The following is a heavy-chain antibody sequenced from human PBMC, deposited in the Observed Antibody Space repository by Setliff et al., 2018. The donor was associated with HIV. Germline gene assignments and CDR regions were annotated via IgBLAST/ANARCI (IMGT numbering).Heavy chain of an antibody. CDR2: ISGSGGST. Sequence: LRLSCEGSGFTFGSYTMSWVRQAPGKGLEWVSAISGSGGSTYYADSVKGRFTISRDNFENTLYLQMSSLRDEDTAVYYCAKSIVVVTARWYFDLWGRGTLVTV. V-gene: IGHV3-23*01. J-gene: IGHJ2*01. D-gene: IGHD2-21*02. CDR3: AKSIVVVTARWYFDL. CDR1: GFTFGSYT.